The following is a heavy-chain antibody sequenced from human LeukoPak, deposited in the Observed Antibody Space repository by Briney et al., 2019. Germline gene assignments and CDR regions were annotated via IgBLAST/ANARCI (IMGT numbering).Heavy chain of an antibody. D-gene: IGHD3-3*01. CDR3: ASLGRTIFGVVTDPLRRWFDP. Sequence: ASVKVSCKASGGTFSSYSMNWVRQAPGKGLEWVSSISSSSSYIYYADSVKGRFTISRDNAKNSLYLQMNSLRAEDTAVYYCASLGRTIFGVVTDPLRRWFDPWGQGTLVTVSS. V-gene: IGHV3-21*01. CDR2: ISSSSSYI. J-gene: IGHJ5*02. CDR1: GGTFSSYS.